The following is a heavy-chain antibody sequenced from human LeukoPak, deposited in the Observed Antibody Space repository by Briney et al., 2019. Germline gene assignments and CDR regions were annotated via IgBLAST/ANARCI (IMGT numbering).Heavy chain of an antibody. CDR1: GYTFTSYG. V-gene: IGHV1-18*01. D-gene: IGHD1-26*01. Sequence: ASVKVSCKASGYTFTSYGISWVRQAPGQGPEWMGWISAYNGNTNYAQKLQGRVTMTTDTSTSTAYMELRSLRSDDTAVYYCARDTVGATPRTGMDVWGQGTTVTVSS. CDR3: ARDTVGATPRTGMDV. CDR2: ISAYNGNT. J-gene: IGHJ6*02.